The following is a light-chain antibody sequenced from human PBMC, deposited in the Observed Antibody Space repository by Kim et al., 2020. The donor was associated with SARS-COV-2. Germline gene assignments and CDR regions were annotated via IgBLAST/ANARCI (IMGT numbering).Light chain of an antibody. CDR2: YDS. CDR1: NIGSKS. V-gene: IGLV3-21*04. J-gene: IGLJ2*01. Sequence: SYELTQPPSVSVAPGKTARITCGGNNIGSKSVHWYQQKPGQAPVLVIYYDSDRPSGIPERFSGSNSGNTATLTISRVEAGDEDDYYCQVWDSSSDHVVFGGG. CDR3: QVWDSSSDHVV.